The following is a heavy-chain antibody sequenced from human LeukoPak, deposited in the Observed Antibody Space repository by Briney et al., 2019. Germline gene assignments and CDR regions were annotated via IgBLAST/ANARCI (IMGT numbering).Heavy chain of an antibody. D-gene: IGHD3-22*01. J-gene: IGHJ4*02. CDR3: ARDRLPYYYDSSGYHVPGDY. Sequence: GGSLRLSCAASGFTFSSYAVSWVRQAPGKGLEWVSAISGSGGSTYYADSVKGRFTISRDNSKNTLYLQMNSLRAEDTAVYYCARDRLPYYYDSSGYHVPGDYWGQGTLVTVSS. CDR2: ISGSGGST. V-gene: IGHV3-23*01. CDR1: GFTFSSYA.